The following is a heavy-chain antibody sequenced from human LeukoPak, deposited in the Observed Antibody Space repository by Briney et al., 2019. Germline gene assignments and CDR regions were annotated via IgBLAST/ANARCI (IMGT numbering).Heavy chain of an antibody. CDR1: GGTFSSYA. CDR2: IIPIFGTA. D-gene: IGHD3-9*01. Sequence: SVKVSCKASGGTFSSYAISWVRQAPGQGLEWMGGIIPIFGTASYAQKFQGRVTITADESTSTAYMELSSLRSEDTAVYYCARGTPNYDILTGYYNWFDYWGQGTLVTVSS. J-gene: IGHJ4*02. V-gene: IGHV1-69*13. CDR3: ARGTPNYDILTGYYNWFDY.